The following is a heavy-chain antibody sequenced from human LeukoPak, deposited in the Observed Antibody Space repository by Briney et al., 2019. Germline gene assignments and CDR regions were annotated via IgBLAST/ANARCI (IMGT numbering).Heavy chain of an antibody. D-gene: IGHD2-2*01. CDR3: ARGCSSTSCYQPFDY. V-gene: IGHV4-61*02. CDR2: IYTSGST. Sequence: SQTMSLTCTVSGGSISSGSYYWRWIRQPAGKGLEWIARIYTSGSTNYNPSRKRRVTISVDTSKNQFSLKLSSVTAADTAVYYCARGCSSTSCYQPFDYWGQGTLVTVSS. CDR1: GGSISSGSYY. J-gene: IGHJ4*02.